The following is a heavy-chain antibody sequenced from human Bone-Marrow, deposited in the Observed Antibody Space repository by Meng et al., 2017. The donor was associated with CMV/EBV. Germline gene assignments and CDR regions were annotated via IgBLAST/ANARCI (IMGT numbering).Heavy chain of an antibody. Sequence: GSLSLSCPVSGASICSTNDYWDWIRQPPGKGLQWIGTVSYSGSNYYSPSLKSRLSLSLDTPKHQVSLNLSSVTAADTAVYVCARDTAAPSLYYYGIDVWGQGTTVTVSS. CDR1: GASICSTNDY. V-gene: IGHV4-39*07. CDR2: VSYSGSN. D-gene: IGHD6-6*01. J-gene: IGHJ6*02. CDR3: ARDTAAPSLYYYGIDV.